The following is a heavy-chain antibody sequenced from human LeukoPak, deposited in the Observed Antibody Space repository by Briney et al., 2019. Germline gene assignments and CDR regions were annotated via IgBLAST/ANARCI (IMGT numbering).Heavy chain of an antibody. CDR3: ARDRWDSSGYYYFDY. J-gene: IGHJ4*02. D-gene: IGHD3-22*01. CDR2: IYYSGST. V-gene: IGHV4-31*03. Sequence: PSETLSLTCTVSGGSISSGGYYWSWIRQHPGKGLEWIGNIYYSGSTYYNPSLKSRVTISVDTSKNQFSLKLSSVTAADTAVYYCARDRWDSSGYYYFDYWGQGTLVTVSS. CDR1: GGSISSGGYY.